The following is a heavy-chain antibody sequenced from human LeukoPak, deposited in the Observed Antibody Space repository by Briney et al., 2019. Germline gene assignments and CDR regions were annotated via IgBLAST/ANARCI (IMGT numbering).Heavy chain of an antibody. J-gene: IGHJ3*02. CDR3: ARDALNRLLSRAFDI. D-gene: IGHD2-2*01. CDR1: GGSISSGGYY. Sequence: PSQTLSLTCTVSGGSISSGGYYWSWIRQHPGKGLEWIGYIYYSGSTYYNPSLKSRVTISVDTSKNQFSLKLSSVTAADTAVYYCARDALNRLLSRAFDIWGQGTMVTVSS. V-gene: IGHV4-31*03. CDR2: IYYSGST.